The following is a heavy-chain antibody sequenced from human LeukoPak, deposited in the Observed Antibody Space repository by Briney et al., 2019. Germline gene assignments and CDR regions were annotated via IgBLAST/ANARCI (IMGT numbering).Heavy chain of an antibody. CDR2: IIPIFGTA. CDR3: ARTPDYGENWFDP. J-gene: IGHJ5*02. D-gene: IGHD4-17*01. CDR1: GGTFSSYA. V-gene: IGHV1-69*05. Sequence: ASVKVSCKASGGTFSSYAISWVRQAPGQGLEWMGRIIPIFGTANYAQKFQGRVTITTDESTNTAYMELSSLRSEDTAVYYCARTPDYGENWFDPWGQGTLVTVSS.